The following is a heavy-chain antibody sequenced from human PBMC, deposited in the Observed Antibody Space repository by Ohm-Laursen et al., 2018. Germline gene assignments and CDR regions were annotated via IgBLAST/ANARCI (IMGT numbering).Heavy chain of an antibody. CDR1: GFTFSNYA. CDR2: ISGSGGST. D-gene: IGHD1-1*01. V-gene: IGHV3-23*01. J-gene: IGHJ3*01. CDR3: AKDLFLAPTDTDYFPFDV. Sequence: SLRLSCAATGFTFSNYAMSWVRQAPGKGLEWVSVISGSGGSTYYADSVKGRLTISRDNSKNMVYLQMNSLRVEDTAVYYCAKDLFLAPTDTDYFPFDVWGKGKRVTASS.